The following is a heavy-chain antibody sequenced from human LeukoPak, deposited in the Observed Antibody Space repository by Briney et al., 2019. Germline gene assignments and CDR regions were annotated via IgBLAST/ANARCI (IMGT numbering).Heavy chain of an antibody. CDR2: IYYSGST. CDR1: GGSISSSSYY. CDR3: ALIEEYFVY. Sequence: SETLSLTCTVSGGSISSSSYYWGWIRQPPGKGLEWIGSIYYSGSTYYNPSLKSRVTISVDTSKNQFSLKLSSVTAADTAVYYCALIEEYFVYWGQGTLVTVSS. J-gene: IGHJ4*02. V-gene: IGHV4-39*01.